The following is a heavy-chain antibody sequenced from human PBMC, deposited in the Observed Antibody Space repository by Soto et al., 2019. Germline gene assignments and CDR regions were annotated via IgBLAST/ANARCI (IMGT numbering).Heavy chain of an antibody. CDR2: IHYSEST. CDR1: GGSISSGDYY. D-gene: IGHD3-9*01. CDR3: ARAKTYYENVTGYYRGDYFDL. J-gene: IGHJ4*02. V-gene: IGHV4-30-4*01. Sequence: QVQLQESGPGLVKPSQTLSLTCTVSGGSISSGDYYWSWIRQPPGKGLEWTGYIHYSESTYYKSFLKSRVTISTDTSKNQFSLKLSSVTAADTAVYYCARAKTYYENVTGYYRGDYFDLWGQGTLVTVSS.